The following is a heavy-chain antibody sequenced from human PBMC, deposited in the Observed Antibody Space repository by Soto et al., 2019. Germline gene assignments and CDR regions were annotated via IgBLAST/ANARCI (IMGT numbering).Heavy chain of an antibody. CDR3: ARNAKPDYGGNSGRVGPWSY. Sequence: ASVKFSCKASGYTFTSYVISWVRQAPGQGLEWMGWISAYNGNTNYAQKLQGRVTMTTDTSTSTAYMELRSLRSDDTAVYYCARNAKPDYGGNSGRVGPWSYWGQGTLVTVSS. V-gene: IGHV1-18*01. CDR1: GYTFTSYV. J-gene: IGHJ4*02. D-gene: IGHD4-17*01. CDR2: ISAYNGNT.